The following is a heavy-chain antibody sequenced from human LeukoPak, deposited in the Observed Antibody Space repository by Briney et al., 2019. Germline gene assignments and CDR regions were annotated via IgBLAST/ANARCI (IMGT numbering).Heavy chain of an antibody. J-gene: IGHJ4*02. V-gene: IGHV1-18*01. CDR1: GYTFSSYG. Sequence: ASVKVSCKASGYTFSSYGISWVRQAPGQGLEWMGWISAYNGNTNYGQKFQGRVTMTTDTSTSTAYMELRSLRSDDTAVYYCAGSPGYCSGGGCYSSLGYWGQGTLVTVSS. D-gene: IGHD2-15*01. CDR2: ISAYNGNT. CDR3: AGSPGYCSGGGCYSSLGY.